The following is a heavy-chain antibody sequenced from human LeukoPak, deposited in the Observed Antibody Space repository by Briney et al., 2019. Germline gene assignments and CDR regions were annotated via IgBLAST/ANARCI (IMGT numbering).Heavy chain of an antibody. Sequence: ASVKVSCKASGYTFTGYYMHWVRQAPGQGLEWMGWINPNSGGTNYAQKFQGRVTMTRDTSISTAYMELSRLRSDDTAVYYCARNYGFWSGYYIGGFDYWGQGTLVTVSS. CDR3: ARNYGFWSGYYIGGFDY. J-gene: IGHJ4*02. D-gene: IGHD3-3*01. CDR1: GYTFTGYY. V-gene: IGHV1-2*02. CDR2: INPNSGGT.